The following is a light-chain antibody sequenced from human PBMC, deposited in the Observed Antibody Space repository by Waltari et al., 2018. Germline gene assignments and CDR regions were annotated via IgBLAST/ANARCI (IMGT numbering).Light chain of an antibody. CDR1: QSVRTH. J-gene: IGKJ1*01. CDR2: DAS. CDR3: QQYFTYPWT. Sequence: ETVLTQSPATLSLSPGERATLSCRASQSVRTHFAWYQQKPGQPPRLLIYDASKRVTGLPARFSGSGSGTEFTLTISSLEPEDFGVYACQQYFTYPWTFGQGTKVEV. V-gene: IGKV3-11*01.